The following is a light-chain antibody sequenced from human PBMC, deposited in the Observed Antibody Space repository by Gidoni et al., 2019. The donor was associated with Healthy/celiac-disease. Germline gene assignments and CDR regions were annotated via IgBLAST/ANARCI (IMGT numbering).Light chain of an antibody. CDR1: QSISSW. J-gene: IGKJ1*01. CDR3: QHYYSYPRT. CDR2: EAA. V-gene: IGKV1-5*03. Sequence: DIQRTQSPSTLSASAGDRVTITCRASQSISSWLAWYQQKPGKAPELLIYEAASLESGVPSRFSGSGSGTEFSLTISSLQPDDFATYYCQHYYSYPRTFGQGTKVDIK.